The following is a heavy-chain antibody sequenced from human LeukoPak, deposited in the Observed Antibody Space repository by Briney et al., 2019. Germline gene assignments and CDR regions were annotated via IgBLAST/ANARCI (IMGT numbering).Heavy chain of an antibody. CDR3: ARGSDGDYYYYYMDV. CDR1: GGSISSSSYY. J-gene: IGHJ6*03. Sequence: SETLSLTCTVSGGSISSSSYYWGWIRQPPGKGLEWIGSIYYSGSTYYNPSLKSRVTISVDTSKNQFSLKLSSVTAADTAVYYCARGSDGDYYYYYMDVWGKGTTVTVSS. V-gene: IGHV4-39*01. CDR2: IYYSGST.